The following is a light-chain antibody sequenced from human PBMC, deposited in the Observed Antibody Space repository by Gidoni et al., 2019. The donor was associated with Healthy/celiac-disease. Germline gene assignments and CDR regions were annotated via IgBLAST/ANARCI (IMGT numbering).Light chain of an antibody. CDR3: GTWDSSLSAVV. J-gene: IGLJ2*01. CDR1: SSNLGNNY. V-gene: IGLV1-51*01. CDR2: DNN. Sequence: QSVFTQPPSVSAAPGQKVTIPCSGSSSNLGNNYVSWYQQLPGTAPKLPIYDNNKRPSGIPDRYSGSKSGTSATLGITGLQTGDEADYYCGTWDSSLSAVVFGGGTKLTVL.